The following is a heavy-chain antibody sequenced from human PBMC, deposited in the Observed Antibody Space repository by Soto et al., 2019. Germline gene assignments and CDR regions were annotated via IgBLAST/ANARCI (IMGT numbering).Heavy chain of an antibody. Sequence: SETLSLTCTVSGGSISSYYWSWIRQPPGKGLEWIGYIYYTGTTNYNPSLKSRVTISVDTSKNQFSLKLSSVTAADTAVYYCARGFPTVVTVDYWGQGTLVTVSS. D-gene: IGHD4-17*01. CDR1: GGSISSYY. CDR2: IYYTGTT. J-gene: IGHJ4*02. CDR3: ARGFPTVVTVDY. V-gene: IGHV4-59*08.